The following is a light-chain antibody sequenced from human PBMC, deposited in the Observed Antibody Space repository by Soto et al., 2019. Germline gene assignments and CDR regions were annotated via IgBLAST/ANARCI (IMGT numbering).Light chain of an antibody. Sequence: QPVLTQPASVSGSPGQSITVSCTGTSSDIGTYTYVSWYQQHPGKAPKLIIYGVSNRPSGVSNRFSGSKSGNTASLTISGLQAEDEADYYCSSYTTSSTLAFGGGTKLTVL. CDR3: SSYTTSSTLA. V-gene: IGLV2-14*01. J-gene: IGLJ3*02. CDR1: SSDIGTYTY. CDR2: GVS.